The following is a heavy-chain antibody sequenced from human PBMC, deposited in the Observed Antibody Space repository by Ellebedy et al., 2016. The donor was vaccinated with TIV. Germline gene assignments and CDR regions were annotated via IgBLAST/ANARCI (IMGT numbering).Heavy chain of an antibody. Sequence: AASVKVSCKASGETSSSHALNWVRQAPGQGLEWVGRIIPILNVVNYARKFQGRVKITADRSTNIVYLELSSLRFEDTAVYYCARWGPYSGTFQGPFDFWGQGVLVTVSS. CDR3: ARWGPYSGTFQGPFDF. CDR2: IIPILNVV. CDR1: GETSSSHA. J-gene: IGHJ4*02. V-gene: IGHV1-69*04. D-gene: IGHD5-12*01.